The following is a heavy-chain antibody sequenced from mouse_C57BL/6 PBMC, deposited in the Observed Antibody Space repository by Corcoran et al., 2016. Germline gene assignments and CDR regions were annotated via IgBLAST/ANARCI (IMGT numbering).Heavy chain of an antibody. CDR2: ISYDGSN. CDR1: GYSITSSYY. Sequence: VHLQESGPGLVKPSKSLSITCSVTGYSITSSYYWNWIRQFPGNKLEWMGYISYDGSNNYNPSLKNRISITSDTSKNQFFLKLNSVTTEDTATYYCASYSNVDYWGQGTTLTVSS. D-gene: IGHD2-5*01. J-gene: IGHJ2*01. V-gene: IGHV3-6*01. CDR3: ASYSNVDY.